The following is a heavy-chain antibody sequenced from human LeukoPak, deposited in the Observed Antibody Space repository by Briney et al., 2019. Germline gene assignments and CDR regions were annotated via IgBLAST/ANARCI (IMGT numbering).Heavy chain of an antibody. V-gene: IGHV1-69*05. J-gene: IGHJ6*03. CDR2: IIPIFGTA. Sequence: SVKVSCKASGGTFSSYAISWVRQAPGQGLEWMGGIIPIFGTANYAQKFQGRVTITTDESTSTAYMELGSLRSEDTAVYYCARGNQLLFYYMDVWGKGTTVTVSS. D-gene: IGHD2-2*01. CDR3: ARGNQLLFYYMDV. CDR1: GGTFSSYA.